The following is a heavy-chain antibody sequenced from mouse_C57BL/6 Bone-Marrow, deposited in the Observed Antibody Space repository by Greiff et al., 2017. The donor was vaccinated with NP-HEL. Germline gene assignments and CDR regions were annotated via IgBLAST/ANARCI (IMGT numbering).Heavy chain of an antibody. D-gene: IGHD2-10*02. J-gene: IGHJ4*01. Sequence: EVKLMESGGGLVQPKGSLKLSCAASGFSFNTYAMNWVRQAPGKGLEWVARIRSKSNNYATYYADSVKDRFTISRDDSESMLYLQMNNLKTEDTAMYYCVRQYGGAMDYWGQGTSVTVSS. CDR3: VRQYGGAMDY. CDR1: GFSFNTYA. V-gene: IGHV10-1*01. CDR2: IRSKSNNYAT.